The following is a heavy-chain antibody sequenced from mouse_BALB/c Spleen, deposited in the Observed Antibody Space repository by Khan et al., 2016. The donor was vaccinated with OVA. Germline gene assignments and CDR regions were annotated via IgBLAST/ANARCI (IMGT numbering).Heavy chain of an antibody. CDR1: GFTFSSYG. V-gene: IGHV5-6-3*01. CDR3: ARESTGNYFDY. CDR2: INSNGGST. D-gene: IGHD1-1*01. Sequence: QLVESGGGLVQPGGSLKLSCAASGFTFSSYGMSWVRQTPDKRLELVATINSNGGSTYYQDSVKGRFTISRDNAKNTLYLQMSSLKSEDTASYYCARESTGNYFDYWGQGTTLTVSS. J-gene: IGHJ2*01.